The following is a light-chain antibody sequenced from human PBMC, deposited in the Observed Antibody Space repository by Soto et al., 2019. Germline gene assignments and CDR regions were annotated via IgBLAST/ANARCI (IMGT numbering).Light chain of an antibody. J-gene: IGKJ3*01. CDR2: GAS. Sequence: AIQLTQSPSSLSASVGDRVTITCRASQGISSFLAWYQQNPWRAPKLLIYGASSLQSWVPSRFSGSGSGTDFTLTISSLQPEDFATYYCHQLKSFPIAFGPGTKVEIQ. CDR1: QGISSF. CDR3: HQLKSFPIA. V-gene: IGKV1-13*02.